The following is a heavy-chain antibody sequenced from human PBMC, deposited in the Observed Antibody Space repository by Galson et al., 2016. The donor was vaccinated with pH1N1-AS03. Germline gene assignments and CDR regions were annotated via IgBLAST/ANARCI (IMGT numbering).Heavy chain of an antibody. CDR1: GYTFTNYG. Sequence: SVKVSCKASGYTFTNYGVSWVRQAPGQGLEWMGGISSFNGYTTYAQKLQDRVTMTRDTSTSTAYMDLRRLRSDDTAVYFCARDAGYYYSMEVWGQGTTVLVS. CDR3: ARDAGYYYSMEV. J-gene: IGHJ6*02. CDR2: ISSFNGYT. V-gene: IGHV1-18*01.